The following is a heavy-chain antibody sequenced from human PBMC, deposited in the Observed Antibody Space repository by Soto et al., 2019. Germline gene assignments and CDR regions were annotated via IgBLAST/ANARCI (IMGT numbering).Heavy chain of an antibody. CDR1: GGTFSSYT. V-gene: IGHV1-69*08. D-gene: IGHD3-3*01. J-gene: IGHJ3*02. CDR2: IIPILGIA. CDR3: AREGEVNAFDI. Sequence: QVQLVQSGAEVQKPGSSVKVSCKASGGTFSSYTISWVRQAPGQGLEWMGRIIPILGIANYAQKFQGRVTITADKSTSTAYMELSSLRSEDTAVYYCAREGEVNAFDIWGQGTMVTVSS.